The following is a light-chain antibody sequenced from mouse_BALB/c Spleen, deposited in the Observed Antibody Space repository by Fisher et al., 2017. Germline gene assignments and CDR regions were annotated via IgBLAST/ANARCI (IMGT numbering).Light chain of an antibody. CDR3: FQGSGYPFT. CDR1: SSVSY. V-gene: IGKV4-63*01. J-gene: IGKJ4*01. CDR2: DTS. Sequence: DIVMTQTPAIMSASLGEEITLTCSASSSVSYMHWYQQKSGTSPKLWIYDTSKLASGVPGRFSGSGSGNSYSLTISSMEAEDVATYYCFQGSGYPFTFGSGTKLEIK.